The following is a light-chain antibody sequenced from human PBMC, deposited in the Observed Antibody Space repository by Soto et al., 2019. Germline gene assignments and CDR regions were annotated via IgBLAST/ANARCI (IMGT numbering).Light chain of an antibody. J-gene: IGKJ4*01. V-gene: IGKV3-15*01. Sequence: EIVMTQSPATLSVSPGERATLSCRASQSVSSNLAWYQQKPGQAPRLLIYGAFTRATGIPVRFSGSGSGTEFTLTISSLQYEDFAVYYCQQYKNWPPLTFGGGTKVEIK. CDR2: GAF. CDR3: QQYKNWPPLT. CDR1: QSVSSN.